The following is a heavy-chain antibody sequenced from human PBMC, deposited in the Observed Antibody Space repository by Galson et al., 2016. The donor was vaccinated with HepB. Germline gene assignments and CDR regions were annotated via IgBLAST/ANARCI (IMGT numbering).Heavy chain of an antibody. CDR2: SRNKARSYTT. CDR3: VRSYYYGAGSVGDFDI. D-gene: IGHD3-10*01. V-gene: IGHV3-72*01. J-gene: IGHJ3*02. CDR1: GFILRDHY. Sequence: SLRLSCAASGFILRDHYMEWVRQAPGKGLEWVARSRNKARSYTTDYAASVKGRFAISRDDSKKTVYLQMSSLKTEDTAVYYCVRSYYYGAGSVGDFDIWGQGTMVTVSS.